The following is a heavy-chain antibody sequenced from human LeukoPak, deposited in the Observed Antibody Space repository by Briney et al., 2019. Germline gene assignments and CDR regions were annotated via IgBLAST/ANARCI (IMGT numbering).Heavy chain of an antibody. V-gene: IGHV3-23*01. CDR2: ISGSGGST. J-gene: IGHJ4*02. Sequence: GGSLSLSCAASGFAFSSYAMKWVRQAPGKGLQWVSAISGSGGSTYYADSVKGRFTISRDNSKNTLYLQMNSLRAEDTAVYYCAKDHSSGWPDCFDYWGQGALVTVSS. CDR1: GFAFSSYA. CDR3: AKDHSSGWPDCFDY. D-gene: IGHD6-19*01.